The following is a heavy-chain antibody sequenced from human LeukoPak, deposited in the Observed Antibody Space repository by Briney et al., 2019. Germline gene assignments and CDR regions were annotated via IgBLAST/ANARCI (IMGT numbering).Heavy chain of an antibody. V-gene: IGHV3-30*18. Sequence: QSGGSLRLSCAASGLTLSSYGMHWVRQAPGKGLEWVAVISYDGSNKYYADSVKGRFTISRDNSKNTLYLQMNSLRAEDTAEYYCAKDRRGYSYGYAFDYWGQGTLVTVSS. CDR1: GLTLSSYG. D-gene: IGHD5-18*01. CDR2: ISYDGSNK. J-gene: IGHJ4*02. CDR3: AKDRRGYSYGYAFDY.